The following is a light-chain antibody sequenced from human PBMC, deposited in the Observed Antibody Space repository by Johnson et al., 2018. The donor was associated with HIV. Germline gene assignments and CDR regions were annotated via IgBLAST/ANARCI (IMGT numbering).Light chain of an antibody. CDR2: ENN. J-gene: IGLJ1*01. CDR3: GTWYSSLSAFYV. Sequence: QSVLTQPPSVSAAPGQKVTISCSGSNSNIGNNYVSWYQQLPGTAPKLLIYENNKRPSGIPDRFSGSKSGTSATLGITGLQTGDEAAYYCGTWYSSLSAFYVFGTGTKVTVL. CDR1: NSNIGNNY. V-gene: IGLV1-51*02.